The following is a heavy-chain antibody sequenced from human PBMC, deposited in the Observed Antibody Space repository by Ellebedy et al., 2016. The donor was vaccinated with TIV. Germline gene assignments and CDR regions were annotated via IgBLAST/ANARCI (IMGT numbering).Heavy chain of an antibody. CDR3: ARGGLAQDSSGQSALDH. CDR1: GYRFSSFG. Sequence: AASVKVSCKASGYRFSSFGIFWTRQAPGQGLEYIGWISAYNGNRIYAQKFQGRVTMTTDTSTSTVYMDLRGLTSDDTAVYFCARGGLAQDSSGQSALDHWGQGSLVIVSS. CDR2: ISAYNGNR. V-gene: IGHV1-18*01. J-gene: IGHJ4*02. D-gene: IGHD3-22*01.